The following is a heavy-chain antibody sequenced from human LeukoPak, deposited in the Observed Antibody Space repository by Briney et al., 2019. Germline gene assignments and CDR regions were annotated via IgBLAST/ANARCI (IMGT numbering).Heavy chain of an antibody. CDR2: IYSSGST. CDR3: AKTYCTSTSCYFGY. Sequence: SETLSLTCTVSGGFINNYYWSWVRQPAGKGLEWIGRIYSSGSTNNNPSLKSRVTMSVDTSKNQFSLKLSSVTAADTAVYYCAKTYCTSTSCYFGYWGQGTLVTVSS. J-gene: IGHJ4*02. CDR1: GGFINNYY. V-gene: IGHV4-4*07. D-gene: IGHD2-2*01.